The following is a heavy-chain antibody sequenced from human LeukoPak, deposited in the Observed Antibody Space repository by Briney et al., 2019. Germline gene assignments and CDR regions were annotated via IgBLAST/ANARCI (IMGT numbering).Heavy chain of an antibody. CDR3: ARVPGEYQPWFGDAS. Sequence: GGSLRLSCEASGFTFSAYAMTWVRQAPGKGLEWVSSIGSDNKPHYSESVKGRFAISRDNSKSMLFLQLNSLRAEDTALYYCARVPGEYQPWFGDASWGQGTLVTVSS. CDR1: GFTFSAYA. V-gene: IGHV3-23*05. D-gene: IGHD3-10*01. J-gene: IGHJ4*02. CDR2: IGSDNKP.